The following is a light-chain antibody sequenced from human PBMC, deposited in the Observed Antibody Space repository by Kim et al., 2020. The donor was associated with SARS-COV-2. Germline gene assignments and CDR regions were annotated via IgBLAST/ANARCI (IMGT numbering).Light chain of an antibody. CDR1: QSVGNS. CDR3: QQRGNWPLT. V-gene: IGKV3-11*01. J-gene: IGKJ1*01. Sequence: EIVLTQSPGTLSLSPGERATLSCRASQSVGNSFAWYQQKPGQPPRLLIYDAFSRATGIPARFSASGSGTDFTLTISSLEPEDFAVYYCQQRGNWPLTFGQGTRLEI. CDR2: DAF.